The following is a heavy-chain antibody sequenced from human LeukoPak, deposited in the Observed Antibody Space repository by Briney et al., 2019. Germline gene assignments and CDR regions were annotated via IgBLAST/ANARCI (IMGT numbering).Heavy chain of an antibody. CDR3: ARAPWFAP. Sequence: GASVKVSCKASGYTFTSYDINWVRQATGQGLEWMGWMNPNSGNTGYAQKFQGRAAITRNTSITTAYMELSSMTSEDTAVYYCARAPWFAPWGQGTLVTVSS. V-gene: IGHV1-8*03. CDR2: MNPNSGNT. CDR1: GYTFTSYD. J-gene: IGHJ5*02.